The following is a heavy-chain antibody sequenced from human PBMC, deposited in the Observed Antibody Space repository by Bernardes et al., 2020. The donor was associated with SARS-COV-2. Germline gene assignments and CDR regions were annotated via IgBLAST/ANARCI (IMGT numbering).Heavy chain of an antibody. Sequence: SETLSLTCAVYGGSFSGYYWSWIRQPPGKGLEWIGEINHSGSTNYNPSLKSRVTISVDTSKNQFSLKLSSVTAADTAVYYCARARGRVVPAAMGFDYWGQGTLVTVSS. D-gene: IGHD2-2*01. V-gene: IGHV4-34*01. CDR2: INHSGST. CDR1: GGSFSGYY. CDR3: ARARGRVVPAAMGFDY. J-gene: IGHJ4*02.